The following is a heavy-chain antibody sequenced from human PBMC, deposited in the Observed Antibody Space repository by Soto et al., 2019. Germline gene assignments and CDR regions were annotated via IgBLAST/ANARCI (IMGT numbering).Heavy chain of an antibody. V-gene: IGHV3-66*01. D-gene: IGHD2-15*01. CDR1: GFIVSDTY. Sequence: EVQLVESGGGLVQPGGSLRLSCTASGFIVSDTYVNWVRQAPGKGLEWVPVISNRGDTHYADSVRGRFSLSRDISDNTLHLQMNNLRVEDTAVYYCAREPRYCRGGSCSITGDAYDIWGQWTLVTVSS. J-gene: IGHJ3*02. CDR2: ISNRGDT. CDR3: AREPRYCRGGSCSITGDAYDI.